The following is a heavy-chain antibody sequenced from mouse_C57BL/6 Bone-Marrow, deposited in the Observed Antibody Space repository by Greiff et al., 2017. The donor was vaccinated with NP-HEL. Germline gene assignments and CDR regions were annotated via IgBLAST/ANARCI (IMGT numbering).Heavy chain of an antibody. V-gene: IGHV1-37*01. Sequence: EVKLVASGPELVKPGASVKISCKASGYSFTGYFMNWVKQSHGKSLEWIGRINPYHGDTFYNQQFKGKATLTVDKSSSTAYMELLSLTSEDYAVYYYARAHYYGSKGYYYAMDYWGQGTSVTVSS. D-gene: IGHD1-1*01. CDR3: ARAHYYGSKGYYYAMDY. CDR2: INPYHGDT. J-gene: IGHJ4*01. CDR1: GYSFTGYF.